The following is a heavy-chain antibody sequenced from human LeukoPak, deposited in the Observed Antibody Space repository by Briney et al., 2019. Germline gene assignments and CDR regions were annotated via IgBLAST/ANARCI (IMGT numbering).Heavy chain of an antibody. CDR1: GGSISSYY. CDR2: IYYSGST. V-gene: IGHV4-59*01. D-gene: IGHD5-24*01. CDR3: ARFSLMATTFDY. Sequence: SETLSLTCTVSGGSISSYYWSWIRQPPGKGLKWIGYIYYSGSTNYNPSLKSRVTISVDTSKNQFSLKLSSVTAADTAVYYCARFSLMATTFDYWGQGTLVTVSS. J-gene: IGHJ4*02.